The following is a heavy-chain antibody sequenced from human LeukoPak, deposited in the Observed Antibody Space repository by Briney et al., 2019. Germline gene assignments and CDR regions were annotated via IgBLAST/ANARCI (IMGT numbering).Heavy chain of an antibody. D-gene: IGHD3-9*01. CDR3: ARDVPDFDILTGYYNHYFDY. V-gene: IGHV4-31*03. CDR2: IYYSGST. CDR1: GGSISSGGYY. Sequence: SETLSLTCTVSGGSISSGGYYWSWIRQHPGQGLEWIGYIYYSGSTYYNPSLKSRVTISVDASKNQFSLKLSSVTAADTAVYYCARDVPDFDILTGYYNHYFDYWGQGTLVTVSS. J-gene: IGHJ4*02.